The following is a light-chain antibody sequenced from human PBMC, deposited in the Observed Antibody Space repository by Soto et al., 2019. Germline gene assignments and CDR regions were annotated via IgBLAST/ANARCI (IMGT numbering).Light chain of an antibody. Sequence: QSALTQPASVSGSPGQSITISCTGTSSDVGGYNYVSWYQQHPVKAPKLMIYDVTNRPSGVSDRFSGSKSGNTAPLTISGLQAEDEADYYCSSYTSSSTPDVFGTGTKVTVL. J-gene: IGLJ1*01. V-gene: IGLV2-14*01. CDR3: SSYTSSSTPDV. CDR2: DVT. CDR1: SSDVGGYNY.